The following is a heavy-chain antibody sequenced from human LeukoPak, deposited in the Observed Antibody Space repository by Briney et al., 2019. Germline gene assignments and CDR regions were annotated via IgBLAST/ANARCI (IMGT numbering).Heavy chain of an antibody. CDR2: MNPNSGNT. Sequence: ASVKVSCKASGYTFTSYDINWVRQATGQGLEWMGWMNPNSGNTGYAQKFQGRVTMTRDMSTSTVYMELSSLRAEDTAVYYCARVKDSGRGVIISSGAFDIWGQGTMVTVSS. D-gene: IGHD3-10*01. CDR3: ARVKDSGRGVIISSGAFDI. CDR1: GYTFTSYD. J-gene: IGHJ3*02. V-gene: IGHV1-8*02.